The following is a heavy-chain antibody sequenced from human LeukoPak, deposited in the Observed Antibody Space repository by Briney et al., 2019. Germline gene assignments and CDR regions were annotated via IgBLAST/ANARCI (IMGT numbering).Heavy chain of an antibody. J-gene: IGHJ4*02. CDR3: ARGSYYDFWSGYGWETFFFDY. Sequence: PSETLSLTCAVYGGSFSGYYWSWIRQPPGKGLEWIGEINYSGSTDYNSSLKSRVFISVDTSKNQFSLKVTSVSAAHTAIYYCARGSYYDFWSGYGWETFFFDYWGQGHLVAVSS. CDR2: INYSGST. D-gene: IGHD3-3*01. V-gene: IGHV4-34*01. CDR1: GGSFSGYY.